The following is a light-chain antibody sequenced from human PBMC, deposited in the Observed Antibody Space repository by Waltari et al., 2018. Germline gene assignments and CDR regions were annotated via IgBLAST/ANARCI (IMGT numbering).Light chain of an antibody. CDR3: CSYAGLGIYV. V-gene: IGLV2-23*02. CDR1: RSDVGNYNL. CDR2: EVT. Sequence: QSGLTQPASVSGSPGQSTTISCTGTRSDVGNYNLVSWYQQYPGKAPKLMVYEVTRRSSGVSDRFSGSKSGNTASLTIYGLQSEDEADYYCCSYAGLGIYVFGTGTKVTVL. J-gene: IGLJ1*01.